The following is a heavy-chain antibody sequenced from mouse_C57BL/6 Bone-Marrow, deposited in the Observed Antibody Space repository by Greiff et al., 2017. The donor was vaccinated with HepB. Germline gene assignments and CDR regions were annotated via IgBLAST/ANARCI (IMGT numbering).Heavy chain of an antibody. CDR3: ATVGLLRSYAMDY. J-gene: IGHJ4*01. CDR2: IYPGSGST. V-gene: IGHV1-55*01. Sequence: QVQLKQPGAELVKPGASVKMSCKASGYTFTSYWITWVKQRPGQGLEWIGDIYPGSGSTNYNEKFKSKATLTVDTSSSTAYMQLSSLTSEDSAVYYCATVGLLRSYAMDYWGQGTSVTVSS. D-gene: IGHD1-1*01. CDR1: GYTFTSYW.